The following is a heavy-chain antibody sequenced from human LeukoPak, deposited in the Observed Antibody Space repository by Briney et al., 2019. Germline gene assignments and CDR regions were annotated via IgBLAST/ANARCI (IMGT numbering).Heavy chain of an antibody. V-gene: IGHV4-34*01. CDR1: GGSFSGYY. Sequence: SETLSLTCAVYGGSFSGYYWSWIRQPPGKGLEWIGEINHSGSTNYNPSLKSRVTISVDTSKNQFSLKLSSVTAADTAVYYCARARGEYQLLIGGYYYYMDVWGKGTTVTVSS. D-gene: IGHD2-2*01. CDR2: INHSGST. J-gene: IGHJ6*03. CDR3: ARARGEYQLLIGGYYYYMDV.